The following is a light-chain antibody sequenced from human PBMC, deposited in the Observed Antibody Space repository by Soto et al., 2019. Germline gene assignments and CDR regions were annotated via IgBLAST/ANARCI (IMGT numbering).Light chain of an antibody. CDR2: GNS. Sequence: QSVLTQPPSVSGAPGQRVAISCTGSSSNIGAGSVVHWYQQLPGTAPKFLIYGNSNRPSGVPDRFSGSKSGTSASLVITGLQAEDEADYYCQSYDRRVNGWVFGGGTKVTVL. CDR3: QSYDRRVNGWV. CDR1: SSNIGAGSV. J-gene: IGLJ3*02. V-gene: IGLV1-40*02.